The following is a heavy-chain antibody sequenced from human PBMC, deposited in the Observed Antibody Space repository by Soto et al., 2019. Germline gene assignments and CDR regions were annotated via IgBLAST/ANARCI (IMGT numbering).Heavy chain of an antibody. J-gene: IGHJ4*02. V-gene: IGHV4-59*12. Sequence: SETLSLTCTVSGGSISSYYWSWIRQPPGKGLEWIGYIYYSGSTNYNPSLKSRVTISVDTSKNQFSLKLSSVTAADTAVYYCARVTGRYDFWSGYPDYWGQGTLVTVSS. CDR1: GGSISSYY. D-gene: IGHD3-3*01. CDR2: IYYSGST. CDR3: ARVTGRYDFWSGYPDY.